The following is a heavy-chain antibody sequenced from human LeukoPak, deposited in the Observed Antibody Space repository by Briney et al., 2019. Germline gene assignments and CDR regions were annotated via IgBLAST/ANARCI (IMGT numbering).Heavy chain of an antibody. CDR2: INSDGSST. Sequence: GGSLRLSCAASGFTFSSYSMHWVRQAPGKGLVWVSRINSDGSSTIYADSVKGRFTISRDNAKNTLYLQMNGLRAEDTAIYYCTRNWIHDSWGQGTLVTVSS. CDR1: GFTFSSYS. D-gene: IGHD5-18*01. V-gene: IGHV3-74*01. J-gene: IGHJ5*02. CDR3: TRNWIHDS.